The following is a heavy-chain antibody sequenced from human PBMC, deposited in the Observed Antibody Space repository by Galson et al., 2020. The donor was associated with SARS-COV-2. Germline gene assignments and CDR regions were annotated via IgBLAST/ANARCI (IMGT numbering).Heavy chain of an antibody. J-gene: IGHJ4*02. CDR3: ASFGSRYNRNDKEN. CDR1: GFTFSTYA. V-gene: IGHV3-30*04. D-gene: IGHD1-20*01. CDR2: ISYDGSNQ. Sequence: GGSLRLSCAASGFTFSTYAMNWVRQAPGKGLEWVAIISYDGSNQNYADSVKGRFTISRDNSENTLYLQMNSLRPEDTAVYYCASFGSRYNRNDKENWGQGTLVTVSS.